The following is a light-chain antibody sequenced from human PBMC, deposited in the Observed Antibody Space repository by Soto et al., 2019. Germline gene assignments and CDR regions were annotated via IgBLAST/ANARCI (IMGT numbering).Light chain of an antibody. CDR3: QQYDIYSWT. CDR1: QSISSW. V-gene: IGKV1-5*03. Sequence: DIQMTQSPSTLSAFVGDRVTITCRASQSISSWLAWYQQKPGKAPKLPVYQASTLESGVPLRFSGSGSGTEFTLTINSLQSDDFATYYCQQYDIYSWTFGQGTKVEVK. CDR2: QAS. J-gene: IGKJ1*01.